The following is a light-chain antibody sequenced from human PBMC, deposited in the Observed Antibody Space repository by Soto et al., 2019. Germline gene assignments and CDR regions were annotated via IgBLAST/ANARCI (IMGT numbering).Light chain of an antibody. Sequence: DIQLTQSPSFLSASVGDRVTITCRASQGISTYLNWYQQKPGNAPNLLIYDASSLETGVPSRFSGSGSGTDITFTISSLQPEDIATYYCQQYDDLVTFGQGTRLEIK. CDR3: QQYDDLVT. J-gene: IGKJ5*01. CDR2: DAS. V-gene: IGKV1-33*01. CDR1: QGISTY.